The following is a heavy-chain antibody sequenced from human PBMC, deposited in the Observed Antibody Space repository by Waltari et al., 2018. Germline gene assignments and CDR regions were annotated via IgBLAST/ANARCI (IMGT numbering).Heavy chain of an antibody. CDR1: GGSISSYY. Sequence: QVQLQESGPGLVKPSETLSLTCTVSGGSISSYYWSWIRQPPGKGLEWIGYIYTSGSTNYNPSLKSRVTISVDTSKNQFSLKLTSVTAADTAIYYCARGSTIPTSGSFWGQGTLVTVSS. V-gene: IGHV4-4*09. D-gene: IGHD1-26*01. J-gene: IGHJ4*02. CDR2: IYTSGST. CDR3: ARGSTIPTSGSF.